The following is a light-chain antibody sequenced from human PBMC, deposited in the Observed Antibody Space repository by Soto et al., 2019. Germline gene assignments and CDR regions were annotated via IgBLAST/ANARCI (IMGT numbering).Light chain of an antibody. J-gene: IGLJ1*01. Sequence: QSALTQPASVSGSPGQSITIFCTGTSSDIGIYNFVSWYQQHPGKAPKLMIYNVYSRPSGVSSRFSGSKSGNTASLTISWLQAEDEADYYCNSYTSASTYVFGTGTKGPS. CDR1: SSDIGIYNF. CDR2: NVY. V-gene: IGLV2-14*03. CDR3: NSYTSASTYV.